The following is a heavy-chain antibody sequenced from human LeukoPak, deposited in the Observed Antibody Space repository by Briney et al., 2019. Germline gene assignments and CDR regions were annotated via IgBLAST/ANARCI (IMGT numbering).Heavy chain of an antibody. CDR3: ASDLVATTNY. CDR1: GFTFSSYR. CDR2: INSDGSST. J-gene: IGHJ4*02. D-gene: IGHD5-12*01. Sequence: GGSLGLSCAASGFTFSSYRMHWVRQVPGKGLVWVSHINSDGSSTTYADSVKGRFTISRDNAKNTLYLQMNSLRVEDTAVYYCASDLVATTNYWGQGTLVTVSS. V-gene: IGHV3-74*01.